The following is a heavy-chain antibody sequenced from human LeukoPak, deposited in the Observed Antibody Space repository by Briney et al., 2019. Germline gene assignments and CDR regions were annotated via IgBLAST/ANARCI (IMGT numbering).Heavy chain of an antibody. CDR3: TRAAFCSGGSCTNRFDP. Sequence: ASVKVSCKASGYTFTGDYIRWVRQAPGQGLEWMGWINPNNGGTNYAQKFQGRVTMTRDTSISTAYMDLTSLGSDDTAVYSCTRAAFCSGGSCTNRFDPWGQGTLVTVSS. V-gene: IGHV1-2*02. CDR1: GYTFTGDY. J-gene: IGHJ5*02. D-gene: IGHD2-15*01. CDR2: INPNNGGT.